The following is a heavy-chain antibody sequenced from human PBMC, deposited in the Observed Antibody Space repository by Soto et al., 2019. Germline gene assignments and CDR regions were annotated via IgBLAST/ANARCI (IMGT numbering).Heavy chain of an antibody. V-gene: IGHV1-8*01. CDR3: ARGPRLKDFWSGYYMGYYYYGMDV. J-gene: IGHJ6*02. CDR1: GYTFTSYD. Sequence: ASVKVSCKASGYTFTSYDINWVRQATGQGLEWMGWMNPNSGNTGYAQKFQGRVTMTRNTSISTAYMELSSLRSEDTAVYYCARGPRLKDFWSGYYMGYYYYGMDVWGQGTTVTVSS. CDR2: MNPNSGNT. D-gene: IGHD3-3*01.